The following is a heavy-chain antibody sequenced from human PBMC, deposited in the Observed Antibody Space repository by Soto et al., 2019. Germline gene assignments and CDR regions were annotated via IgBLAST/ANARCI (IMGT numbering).Heavy chain of an antibody. CDR2: IFYSGST. V-gene: IGHV4-59*08. Sequence: TLSLTCTVSGGSSSSYSWSWIRQPPGKGLEWIGYIFYSGSTNYNPSLKSRVTISVDTSKNQFSLKLSSVTAADTAVYYCARRYSSGFDYWGQGTLVTVSS. CDR3: ARRYSSGFDY. CDR1: GGSSSSYS. D-gene: IGHD6-19*01. J-gene: IGHJ4*02.